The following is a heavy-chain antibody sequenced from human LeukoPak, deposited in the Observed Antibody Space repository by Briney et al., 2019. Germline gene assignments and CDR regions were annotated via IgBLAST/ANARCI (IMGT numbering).Heavy chain of an antibody. CDR1: GFTFSSYG. Sequence: GRSLRLSCAASGFTFSSYGMHWVRQAPGKGLEWVAVISYDGSNKYYADSVKGRFTISRDNSKNTLYLQMNSLRAEDTAVYYCAKDLELLWFGESFNFDYWGQGTLVTVSS. J-gene: IGHJ4*02. D-gene: IGHD3-10*01. V-gene: IGHV3-30*18. CDR2: ISYDGSNK. CDR3: AKDLELLWFGESFNFDY.